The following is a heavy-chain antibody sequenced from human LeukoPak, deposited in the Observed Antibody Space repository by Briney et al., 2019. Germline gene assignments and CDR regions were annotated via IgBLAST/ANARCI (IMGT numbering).Heavy chain of an antibody. CDR3: AKGYCSSTGCYNRFDP. J-gene: IGHJ5*02. CDR2: ISGSGGST. Sequence: GGSLRLSCAASGFTFSSYAMSWVRQAPGKGLEWVSAISGSGGSTYYADSVKGRFTISRDNSKNTLYLQMNSLRAEDTAVYYCAKGYCSSTGCYNRFDPWGQGTLVTVSS. CDR1: GFTFSSYA. D-gene: IGHD2-2*02. V-gene: IGHV3-23*01.